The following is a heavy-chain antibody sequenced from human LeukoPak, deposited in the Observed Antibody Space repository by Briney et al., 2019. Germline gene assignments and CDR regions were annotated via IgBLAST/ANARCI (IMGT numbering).Heavy chain of an antibody. J-gene: IGHJ5*02. V-gene: IGHV1-69*04. CDR3: ARGYCSGGSCYSLGLNWFDP. CDR2: IIPILGIA. CDR1: GGTFSSYA. D-gene: IGHD2-15*01. Sequence: GASVKVSWKASGGTFSSYAISWVRQAPGQGLEWMGRIIPILGIANYAQKFQGRVTITADKSTSTAYMELSSLRSEDTAVYYCARGYCSGGSCYSLGLNWFDPWGQGTLVTVSS.